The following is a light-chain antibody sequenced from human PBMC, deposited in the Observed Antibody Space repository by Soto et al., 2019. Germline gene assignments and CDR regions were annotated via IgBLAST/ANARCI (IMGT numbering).Light chain of an antibody. V-gene: IGLV1-40*01. CDR1: SSNIGAGYD. Sequence: QLVLTQPPSVSGAPGQRVTISCTGSSSNIGAGYDVHWYQQLPGTAPKLLIYGNSNRPSGVPDRFSGSKSGTSASLAITGLQAEDEADYYCQSYDSSLNRVFGGGTKLTVL. CDR2: GNS. J-gene: IGLJ3*02. CDR3: QSYDSSLNRV.